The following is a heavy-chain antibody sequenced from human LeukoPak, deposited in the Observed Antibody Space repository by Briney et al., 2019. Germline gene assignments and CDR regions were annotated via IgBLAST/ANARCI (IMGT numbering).Heavy chain of an antibody. J-gene: IGHJ5*02. CDR1: GYTFTSYG. Sequence: GASVKVSCKASGYTFTSYGISWVRQAPGQGLEWMGWISAYNGNTNYAQKLQGRVTMTTDTSTSTAYMELRSLRSDDTAVYYCARDCASGIMALWFDPWGQGTLVTVSS. CDR3: ARDCASGIMALWFDP. V-gene: IGHV1-18*01. CDR2: ISAYNGNT. D-gene: IGHD1-26*01.